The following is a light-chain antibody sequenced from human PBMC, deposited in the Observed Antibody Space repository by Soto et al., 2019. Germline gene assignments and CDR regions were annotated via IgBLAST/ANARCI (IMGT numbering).Light chain of an antibody. CDR3: QHYNSNSWT. CDR2: AGS. CDR1: QSISNY. J-gene: IGKJ1*01. Sequence: VQIVQSPASLSASVGDRVTITCRTSQSISNYLHWYQQSPGRAPKLLIYAGSTLEGGVSSRFSGRGSGTDFTLTISSLQPGDVATYYCQHYNSNSWTFGQGTKVDI. V-gene: IGKV1-39*01.